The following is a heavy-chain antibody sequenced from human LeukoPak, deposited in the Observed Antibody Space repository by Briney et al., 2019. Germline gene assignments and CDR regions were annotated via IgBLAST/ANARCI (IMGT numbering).Heavy chain of an antibody. CDR3: ARHRDGYNSGLFDY. V-gene: IGHV7-4-1*02. D-gene: IGHD5-24*01. CDR2: INTNTGTP. Sequence: ASVKVSCKTSGYTFTTYVMNWVRQAPGQGLEWMGWINTNTGTPTYAQGFTGRFVFSLDTSVSTAYLQISSLKAEDTAVYYCARHRDGYNSGLFDYWGQGTLVTVSS. J-gene: IGHJ4*02. CDR1: GYTFTTYV.